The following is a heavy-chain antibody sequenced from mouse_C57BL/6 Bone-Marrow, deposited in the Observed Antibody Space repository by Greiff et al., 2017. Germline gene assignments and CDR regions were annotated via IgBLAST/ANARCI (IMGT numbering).Heavy chain of an antibody. CDR3: ARAPPHYYGSSYWFAY. CDR1: GYTFTSYW. J-gene: IGHJ3*01. CDR2: IDPSDSYT. Sequence: QVQLQQSGAELVMPGASVKLSCKASGYTFTSYWMHWVKQRPGQGLEWIGEIDPSDSYTNYNQKFKGKSTLTVDKSSSTAYMQLSSLTSEDSAVYYCARAPPHYYGSSYWFAYWGQGTLVTVSA. V-gene: IGHV1-69*01. D-gene: IGHD1-1*01.